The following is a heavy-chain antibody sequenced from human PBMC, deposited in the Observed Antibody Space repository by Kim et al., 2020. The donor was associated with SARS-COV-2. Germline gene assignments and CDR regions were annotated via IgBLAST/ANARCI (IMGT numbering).Heavy chain of an antibody. J-gene: IGHJ4*02. V-gene: IGHV1-18*01. Sequence: LQGRVTMTTDTSTSTAYMELSSLRSDDTAVYYCARDPDDILTGYPYYFDYWGQGTLVTVSS. D-gene: IGHD3-9*01. CDR3: ARDPDDILTGYPYYFDY.